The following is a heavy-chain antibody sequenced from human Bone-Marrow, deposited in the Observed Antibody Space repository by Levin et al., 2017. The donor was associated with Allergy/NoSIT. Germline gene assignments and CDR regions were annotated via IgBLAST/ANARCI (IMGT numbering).Heavy chain of an antibody. J-gene: IGHJ5*02. CDR3: ARDSKTRDGFDL. V-gene: IGHV4-59*01. CDR1: GDSIRGYF. Sequence: RASETLSLTCTVSGDSIRGYFWSWIRQPPGKGLEWIGFVYNTASPSYNPSLKNRVAISVDMSTSQFSLTLNSVTAADTAVYYCARDSKTRDGFDLWGQGTLVTVSS. D-gene: IGHD5-24*01. CDR2: VYNTASP.